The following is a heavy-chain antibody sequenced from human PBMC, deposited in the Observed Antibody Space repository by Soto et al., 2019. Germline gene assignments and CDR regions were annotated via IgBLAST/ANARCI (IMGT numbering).Heavy chain of an antibody. J-gene: IGHJ6*02. CDR3: VKDGSSGWPYFYDMDV. D-gene: IGHD6-19*01. V-gene: IGHV5-51*01. Sequence: PGESLKISCKGSGYSFTSYWIGWVRQMPGKGLEWMGIIYPGDSDTRYSPSFQGQVTISAENSKNTLYLQMSSLRAEDTAVYYCVKDGSSGWPYFYDMDVWGQGTTVTVSS. CDR1: GYSFTSYW. CDR2: IYPGDSDT.